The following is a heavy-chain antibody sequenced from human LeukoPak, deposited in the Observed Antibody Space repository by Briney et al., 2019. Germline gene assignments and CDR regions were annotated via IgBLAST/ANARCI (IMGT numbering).Heavy chain of an antibody. J-gene: IGHJ4*02. CDR2: IYYSGST. V-gene: IGHV4-59*01. D-gene: IGHD4-17*01. Sequence: SETLSLTCTVAGGSISSYYWSWIRQPPGKGLEWIGYIYYSGSTNYNPSLKSRVTISVDTSKNQFSLKLSSVTAADTAVYYCASGIDYGEYYFDYWGQGTLVTVSS. CDR3: ASGIDYGEYYFDY. CDR1: GGSISSYY.